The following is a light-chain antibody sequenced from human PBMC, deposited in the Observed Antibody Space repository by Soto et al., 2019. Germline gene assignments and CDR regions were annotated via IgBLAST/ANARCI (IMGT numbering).Light chain of an antibody. CDR2: DDN. CDR1: NIGSKS. Sequence: SYELTQPPSESVAPGQTARITCEGNNIGSKSVHWYRQKPGQAPVLVVYDDNDRPSGIPERFSGSNSGNTATLTISRVEAGDEADYYCQVWDSSTDHVVFGGGTKLTVL. V-gene: IGLV3-21*02. CDR3: QVWDSSTDHVV. J-gene: IGLJ2*01.